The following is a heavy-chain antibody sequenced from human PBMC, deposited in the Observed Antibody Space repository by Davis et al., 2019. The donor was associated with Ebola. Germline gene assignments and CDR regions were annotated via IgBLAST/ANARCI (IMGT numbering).Heavy chain of an antibody. J-gene: IGHJ4*02. CDR2: IFHSGST. CDR1: GGSISSYY. V-gene: IGHV4-59*12. D-gene: IGHD6-19*01. Sequence: MPSETLSLTCTVSGGSISSYYWSWIRQPPGKGLEWIGEIFHSGSTNYNPSLKSRVTISIDKSRNQFSLRLSSVTAADTAVYYCAREAGYSSGWVDYWGQGTLVTVSS. CDR3: AREAGYSSGWVDY.